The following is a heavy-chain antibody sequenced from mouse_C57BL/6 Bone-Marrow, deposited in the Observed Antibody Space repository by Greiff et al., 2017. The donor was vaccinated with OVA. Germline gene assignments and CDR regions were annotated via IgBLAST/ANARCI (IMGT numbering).Heavy chain of an antibody. D-gene: IGHD1-1*01. Sequence: EVKVEESGPGLVKPSQSLSLTCSVTGYSITSGYYWNWIRQFPGNKLEWMGYISYDGSNNYNPSLKNRISITRDTSKNQFFLKLNSVTTEDTATYYCARGGVITTVVAFFDYWGQGTTLTVSS. J-gene: IGHJ2*01. CDR1: GYSITSGYY. V-gene: IGHV3-6*01. CDR2: ISYDGSN. CDR3: ARGGVITTVVAFFDY.